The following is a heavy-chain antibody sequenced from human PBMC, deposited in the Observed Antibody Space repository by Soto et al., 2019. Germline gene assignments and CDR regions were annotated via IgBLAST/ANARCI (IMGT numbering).Heavy chain of an antibody. CDR1: GFTFSSYA. Sequence: GGSLRLSCAASGFTFSSYAMSWVRQAPGKGLEWVSAISGSGGSTCYADSVKGRFTISRDNSKNTPYLQMNSLRAEDTAVYYCAKDRVEYYDFWSGPGNWFDPWGQGTLVTVSS. CDR2: ISGSGGST. V-gene: IGHV3-23*01. D-gene: IGHD3-3*01. CDR3: AKDRVEYYDFWSGPGNWFDP. J-gene: IGHJ5*02.